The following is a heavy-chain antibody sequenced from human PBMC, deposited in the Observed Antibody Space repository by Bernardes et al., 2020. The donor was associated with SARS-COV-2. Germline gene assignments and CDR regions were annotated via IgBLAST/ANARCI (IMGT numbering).Heavy chain of an antibody. J-gene: IGHJ3*02. D-gene: IGHD2-2*03. Sequence: SETLSLTCTVSGGSISSYYWSWIRQHAGKGLEWIGRIYTSGSTNYNPSLKSRVTMSVDTSKNQFSLKLSSVTAADTAVYYCARDLFGYCSSTSCRRADDAFDIWGQGTMVTVSS. V-gene: IGHV4-4*07. CDR1: GGSISSYY. CDR3: ARDLFGYCSSTSCRRADDAFDI. CDR2: IYTSGST.